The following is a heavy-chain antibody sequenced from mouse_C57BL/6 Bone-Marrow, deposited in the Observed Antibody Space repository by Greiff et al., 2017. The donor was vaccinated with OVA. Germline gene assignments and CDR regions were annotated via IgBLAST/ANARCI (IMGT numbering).Heavy chain of an antibody. V-gene: IGHV1-5*01. J-gene: IGHJ2*01. D-gene: IGHD1-1*01. CDR1: GYTFTSYW. CDR2: IYPGNSDT. Sequence: DVKLQESGTVLARPGASVKMSCKTSGYTFTSYWMHWVKQRPGQGLEWIGAIYPGNSDTSYNQKFKGKAKLTAVTSASTAYMELSSLTNEDSAVYYCTRRDTTVVAGFDYWGQGTTLTVSS. CDR3: TRRDTTVVAGFDY.